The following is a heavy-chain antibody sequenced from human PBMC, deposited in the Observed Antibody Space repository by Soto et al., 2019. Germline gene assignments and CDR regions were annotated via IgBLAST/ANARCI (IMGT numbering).Heavy chain of an antibody. CDR2: IYYSGST. V-gene: IGHV4-59*01. CDR1: GGSISSYY. D-gene: IGHD6-13*01. Sequence: SETLSLTCTVSGGSISSYYWSWIRQPPGKGLEWIGYIYYSGSTNYNPSLKSRVTISVDTSKNQFSLKLSSVTAADTAVYYCARETARSSYLGRSWFDPWGQGTLVTVS. J-gene: IGHJ5*02. CDR3: ARETARSSYLGRSWFDP.